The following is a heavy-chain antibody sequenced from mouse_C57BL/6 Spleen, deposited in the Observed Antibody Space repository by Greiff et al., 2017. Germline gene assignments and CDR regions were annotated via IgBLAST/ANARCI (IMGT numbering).Heavy chain of an antibody. CDR1: GYTFTSYG. Sequence: QVQLQQSGAELARPGASVKLSCKASGYTFTSYGISWVKQRTGQGLEWIGEIYPRSGNTYYNEKFKGKATLTADTSSSTAYMELRSLTSEDSAVYFCARSRWLPFAYWGQGTLVTVSA. CDR3: ARSRWLPFAY. J-gene: IGHJ3*01. CDR2: IYPRSGNT. D-gene: IGHD2-3*01. V-gene: IGHV1-81*01.